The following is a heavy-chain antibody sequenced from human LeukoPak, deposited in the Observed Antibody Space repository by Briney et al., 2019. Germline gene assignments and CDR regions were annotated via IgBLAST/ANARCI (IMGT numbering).Heavy chain of an antibody. J-gene: IGHJ3*02. CDR2: ISYDGSNK. CDR1: GFTFSSYA. Sequence: PGGSLRLSCAASGFTFSSYAMHWVRQAPGKGLEWVAVISYDGSNKYYADSVKGRFTISRDNSKNTLYLQMNSLRAEDTAVYYCAREPYSTRYAEDAFDIWGQGTMVTVSS. D-gene: IGHD6-25*01. V-gene: IGHV3-30*04. CDR3: AREPYSTRYAEDAFDI.